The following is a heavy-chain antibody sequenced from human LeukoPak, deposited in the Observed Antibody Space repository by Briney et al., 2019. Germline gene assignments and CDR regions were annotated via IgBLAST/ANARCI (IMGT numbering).Heavy chain of an antibody. V-gene: IGHV1-69*01. CDR3: ARGVGYCSGGSCYNPHFDY. J-gene: IGHJ4*02. D-gene: IGHD2-15*01. Sequence: ASVKVSCKASGGTFSSYAISWVRQAPGQGLEWMGGIIPIFGTANYAQKFQGRVTITADESTSTAYMELSSLRSEDTAVYYCARGVGYCSGGSCYNPHFDYWGQGTLVTVSS. CDR2: IIPIFGTA. CDR1: GGTFSSYA.